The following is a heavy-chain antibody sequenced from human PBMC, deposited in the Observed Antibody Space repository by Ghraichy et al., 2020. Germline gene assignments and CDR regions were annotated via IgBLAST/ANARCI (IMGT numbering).Heavy chain of an antibody. CDR1: DGSISSSSYY. Sequence: SETLSLTCTVSDGSISSSSYYWGWIRQPPGKGLEWIGSIYYSGSTYYNPSLKSRVTISVDTSKNQFSLKLSSVTAADTAVYYCARADTGTTSVDAFDIWGQFIILTVAS. CDR3: ARADTGTTSVDAFDI. D-gene: IGHD1-7*01. V-gene: IGHV4-39*01. J-gene: IGHJ3*02. CDR2: IYYSGST.